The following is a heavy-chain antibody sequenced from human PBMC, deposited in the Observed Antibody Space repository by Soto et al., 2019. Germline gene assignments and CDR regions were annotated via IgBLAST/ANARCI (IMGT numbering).Heavy chain of an antibody. V-gene: IGHV3-30*18. CDR1: GFSFSTFG. Sequence: QVQLVESGGGVVQPGRSLRLSCAASGFSFSTFGMHWVRQAPGKGLEWVAIISYDASHKYYADSVKGRFTISRDNSKNTLFLKMNSLRAEHTAVYYCAKSHCGGDSYYPPTYSLDYWGQGTLVAVSS. J-gene: IGHJ4*02. CDR2: ISYDASHK. D-gene: IGHD2-21*01. CDR3: AKSHCGGDSYYPPTYSLDY.